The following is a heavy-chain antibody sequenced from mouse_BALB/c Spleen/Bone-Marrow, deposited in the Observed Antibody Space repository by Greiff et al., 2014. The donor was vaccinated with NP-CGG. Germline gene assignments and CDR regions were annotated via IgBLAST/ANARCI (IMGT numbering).Heavy chain of an antibody. CDR2: IYPGSVST. J-gene: IGHJ4*01. CDR1: GYTFTSFW. V-gene: IGHV1S22*01. Sequence: LQQSGSELVRPGASVKLSCKASGYTFTSFWMHWVKQRPGQGLEWIGNIYPGSVSTNYDEKFKSMATLTVDTSSSTAYMQLSSLTSEDSAVYYCTRYVGYAMDYWGQGTSVTVSS. CDR3: TRYVGYAMDY. D-gene: IGHD3-3*01.